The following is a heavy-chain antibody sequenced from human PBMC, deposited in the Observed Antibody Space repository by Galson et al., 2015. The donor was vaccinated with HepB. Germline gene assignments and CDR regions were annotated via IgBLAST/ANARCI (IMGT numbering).Heavy chain of an antibody. V-gene: IGHV3-30*04. CDR1: GFTFSNYA. Sequence: SLRLSCAASGFTFSNYALHWVRQAPGKGLQWVAAISYDGTKIFYASFVKGRFTISRDNSKNTLYLQMNGLRTEDTAVYYCAKAYTAGYFFHFGMDVWGQGTTVTVSS. CDR2: ISYDGTKI. J-gene: IGHJ6*02. D-gene: IGHD3-22*01. CDR3: AKAYTAGYFFHFGMDV.